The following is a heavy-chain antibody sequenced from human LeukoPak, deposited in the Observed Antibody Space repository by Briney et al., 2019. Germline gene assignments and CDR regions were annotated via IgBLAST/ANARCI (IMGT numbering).Heavy chain of an antibody. CDR3: AKDQGRYVSKYYFDY. CDR1: GIPVKDYA. CDR2: ISWNSGTT. D-gene: IGHD2/OR15-2a*01. J-gene: IGHJ4*02. Sequence: SLRLPWKASGIPVKDYAMYLVRQASGKGLGGVSGISWNSGTTDYADSVKGRFTVSRDNAKDSLYLQMNSLRPEDTAWYYCAKDQGRYVSKYYFDYWGRGTLVTVSS. V-gene: IGHV3-9*01.